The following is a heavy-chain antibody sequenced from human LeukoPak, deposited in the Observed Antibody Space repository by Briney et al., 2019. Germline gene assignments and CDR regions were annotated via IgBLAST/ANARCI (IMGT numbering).Heavy chain of an antibody. CDR3: ATKLLTY. V-gene: IGHV3-23*01. Sequence: GGSLRLSCEVYGFSFSNYVMNWVRQAPGKGLQWVSSIVPSGDSTYYADSVKGRFTISRDNSKNTLYLQMNSLRAEDTAVYYCATKLLTYWGQGALVTVSS. J-gene: IGHJ4*02. D-gene: IGHD6-6*01. CDR2: IVPSGDST. CDR1: GFSFSNYV.